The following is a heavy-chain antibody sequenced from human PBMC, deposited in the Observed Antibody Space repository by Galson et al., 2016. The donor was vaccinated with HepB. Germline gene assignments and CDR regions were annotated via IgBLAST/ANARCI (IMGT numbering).Heavy chain of an antibody. Sequence: SLRLSCAASGFTFSAYWMSWVRQAPGKGLEWVAIIKSDGSQKYYVDSVKGRFTISRDNAKNPLYLQMNSLRAEDTAVYYCARESGWSFDYWGQGTLVTVSS. D-gene: IGHD6-19*01. J-gene: IGHJ4*02. CDR3: ARESGWSFDY. CDR2: IKSDGSQK. CDR1: GFTFSAYW. V-gene: IGHV3-7*01.